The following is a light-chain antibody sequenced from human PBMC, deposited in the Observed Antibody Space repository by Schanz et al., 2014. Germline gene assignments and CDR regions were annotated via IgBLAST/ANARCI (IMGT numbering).Light chain of an antibody. J-gene: IGLJ3*02. V-gene: IGLV1-40*01. CDR2: GNN. CDR3: GTWDTSLTVVM. CDR1: SSNIGAGYE. Sequence: QSVLTQPPSASGTPGQRVTMSCSGSSSNIGAGYEVHWYQQLPGTAPKLLIYGNNNRPLGVPDRFSGSKSGTSATLDITGLQTGDEADYFCGTWDTSLTVVMFGAGTKLTVL.